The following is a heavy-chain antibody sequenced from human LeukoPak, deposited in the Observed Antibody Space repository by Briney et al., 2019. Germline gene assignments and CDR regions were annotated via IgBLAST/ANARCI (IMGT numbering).Heavy chain of an antibody. CDR2: IWYDGSNK. CDR3: ARDRAARGKYNWFDP. CDR1: GFTFSSYG. D-gene: IGHD6-6*01. Sequence: GGSPRLSCAASGFTFSSYGMHWVRQAPGKGLEWVAVIWYDGSNKYYADSVKGRFTISRDNSKNTLYLQMNSLRAEDTAVYYCARDRAARGKYNWFDPWGQGTLVTVSS. J-gene: IGHJ5*02. V-gene: IGHV3-33*01.